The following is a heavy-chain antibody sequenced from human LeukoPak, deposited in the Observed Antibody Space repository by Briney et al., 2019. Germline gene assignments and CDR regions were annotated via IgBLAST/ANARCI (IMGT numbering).Heavy chain of an antibody. CDR2: INHSGST. J-gene: IGHJ4*02. CDR3: ARGVTKLDY. V-gene: IGHV4-34*01. CDR1: GGSLSGYY. D-gene: IGHD4-11*01. Sequence: SETLSLTCAVYGGSLSGYYWSWIRQPPGKGLEWIGEINHSGSTNYNPSLKSRVTISVDTSKNQFSLKLSSVTAADTAVYYCARGVTKLDYWGQGTLVTVSS.